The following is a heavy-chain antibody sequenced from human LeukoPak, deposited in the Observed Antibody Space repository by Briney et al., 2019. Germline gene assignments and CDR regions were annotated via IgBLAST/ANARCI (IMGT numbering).Heavy chain of an antibody. V-gene: IGHV3-20*04. D-gene: IGHD5-18*01. CDR2: INWNGGRT. CDR3: ARGGAGSYGYWYAFDI. CDR1: GFTFDDYG. Sequence: GGSLRLSCAASGFTFDDYGMSWVRQAPGKGLEWVSGINWNGGRTGYADSVKGRFTISRDNAKNSLYLQMNSLRAEDTALYYCARGGAGSYGYWYAFDIWGQGTMVTVSS. J-gene: IGHJ3*02.